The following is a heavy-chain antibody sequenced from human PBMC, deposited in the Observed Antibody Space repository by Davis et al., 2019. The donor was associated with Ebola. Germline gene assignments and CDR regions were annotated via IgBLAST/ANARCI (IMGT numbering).Heavy chain of an antibody. V-gene: IGHV3-33*03. J-gene: IGHJ4*02. D-gene: IGHD6-6*01. CDR1: GFTFSTNW. CDR2: LWYDGSQT. CDR3: ANLGIHSSSPY. Sequence: PGGSLRLSCVASGFTFSTNWMHWVRQAPGKGLEWVAVLWYDGSQTYYGDSVKGRFTVSRDNSKNTVFLQMNSLRAEDTALYYCANLGIHSSSPYWGQGTLVTVSS.